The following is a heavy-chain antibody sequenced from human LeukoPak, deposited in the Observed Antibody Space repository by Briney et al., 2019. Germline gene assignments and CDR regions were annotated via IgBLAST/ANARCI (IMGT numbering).Heavy chain of an antibody. J-gene: IGHJ4*02. CDR2: IYSGGST. D-gene: IGHD5-18*01. CDR3: ARDEYSYALGY. CDR1: GFTVSSNY. Sequence: SGGSLRLSCAASGFTVSSNYMSWVRQAPGKGLEWVSVIYSGGSTYYADSVKGRFTISRDNSKNTLYLQMNSLRAEDTAVYYCARDEYSYALGYWGQGTLVTVSS. V-gene: IGHV3-53*01.